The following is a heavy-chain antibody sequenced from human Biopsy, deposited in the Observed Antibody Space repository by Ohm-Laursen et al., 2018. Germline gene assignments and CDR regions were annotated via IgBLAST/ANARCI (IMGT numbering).Heavy chain of an antibody. Sequence: SLRLSCAASGFTFTNYAMSWVRQAPGKGLEWVSSISASDDSKYYGDSVKGRFTISRDSSTITLYLQMNGLRADDTAVYYCATGPVQMVYANLRGEFASWGQGALVTVSS. CDR3: ATGPVQMVYANLRGEFAS. CDR2: ISASDDSK. J-gene: IGHJ5*02. D-gene: IGHD2-8*01. CDR1: GFTFTNYA. V-gene: IGHV3-23*01.